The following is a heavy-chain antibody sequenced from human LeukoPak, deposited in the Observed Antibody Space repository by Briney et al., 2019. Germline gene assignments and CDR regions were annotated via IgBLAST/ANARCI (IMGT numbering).Heavy chain of an antibody. J-gene: IGHJ2*01. V-gene: IGHV4-59*12. CDR3: ARGAFDL. CDR2: IYYSGST. Sequence: SETLSLTCTVSGGSISPYYWSWIRQPPGKGLEWIGHIYYSGSTKYNPSLKSRVTISVDTSKNQFSLNLTSVSAADTAIYYCARGAFDLWGRGTLVTVSA. CDR1: GGSISPYY.